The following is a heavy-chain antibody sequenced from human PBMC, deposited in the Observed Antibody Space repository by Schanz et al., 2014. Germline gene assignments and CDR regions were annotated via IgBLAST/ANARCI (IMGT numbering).Heavy chain of an antibody. V-gene: IGHV3-23*04. Sequence: EVQLAESGGGLVQPGGSLRLSCAASGFTFSSYAMSWVRQAPGKGLEWVSAISGGGGTTYYADSVKGRFTISRDNSKNTLYLQMNSLRAEDTAVYYCARDHTTESYYSAGPPIDYWGQGTLLTVSS. J-gene: IGHJ4*02. CDR3: ARDHTTESYYSAGPPIDY. CDR2: ISGGGGTT. D-gene: IGHD1-26*01. CDR1: GFTFSSYA.